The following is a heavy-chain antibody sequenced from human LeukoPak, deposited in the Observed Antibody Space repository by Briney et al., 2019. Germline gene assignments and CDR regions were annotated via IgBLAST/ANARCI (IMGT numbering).Heavy chain of an antibody. J-gene: IGHJ3*02. CDR2: IYYSGST. Sequence: SETLSLTCTVSGGSISSSSYYWGWLRQPPGKGLEWIGSIYYSGSTYYNPSLKSRVTISVDTSKNQFSLKLSSVTAADTAVYYCARALWFGERDAFDIWGQGTMVAVSS. V-gene: IGHV4-39*01. D-gene: IGHD3-10*01. CDR3: ARALWFGERDAFDI. CDR1: GGSISSSSYY.